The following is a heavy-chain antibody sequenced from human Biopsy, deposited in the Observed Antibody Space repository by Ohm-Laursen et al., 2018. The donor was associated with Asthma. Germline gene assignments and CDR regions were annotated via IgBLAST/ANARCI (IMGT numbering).Heavy chain of an antibody. Sequence: SLRLSCSASWFTVSRDHMFWVRQAPGKGLEWVSVIYSGGASHTADSARGRFTISRDLSKNTLHLQMHSLRVEDTAVYYCARGDSSGWSHYYFDYWGQGTLVTVSS. CDR1: WFTVSRDH. D-gene: IGHD6-19*01. CDR2: IYSGGAS. J-gene: IGHJ4*02. CDR3: ARGDSSGWSHYYFDY. V-gene: IGHV3-53*01.